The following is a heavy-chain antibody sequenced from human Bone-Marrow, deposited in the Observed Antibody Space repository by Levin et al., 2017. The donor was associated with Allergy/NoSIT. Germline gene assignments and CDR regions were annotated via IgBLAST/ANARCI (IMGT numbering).Heavy chain of an antibody. Sequence: GASVKVSCQASGYTFSDNYIHWVRQAPALGLEWLGRINPSNGVTNYAQKFQDRVTLSRDTSIGTAYMELTRLTSDDTALYFCARGELWFSQVLYLDLWGQGSLITVSS. J-gene: IGHJ5*02. V-gene: IGHV1-2*06. CDR1: GYTFSDNY. CDR3: ARGELWFSQVLYLDL. D-gene: IGHD3-10*01. CDR2: INPSNGVT.